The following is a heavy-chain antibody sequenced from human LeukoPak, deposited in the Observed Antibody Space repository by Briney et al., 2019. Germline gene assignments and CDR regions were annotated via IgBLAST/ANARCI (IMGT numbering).Heavy chain of an antibody. J-gene: IGHJ4*02. V-gene: IGHV3-48*03. D-gene: IGHD6-19*01. CDR3: ASQKGRIAVAVDY. Sequence: GGSLRLSCAASGFTFSSYEMNWVRQAPGKRLEWLSYISSSGSTTYYAASVKGRFTISRDNAKNSLYLQMNSLRVEDTAVYYCASQKGRIAVAVDYWGQGTLVTVSS. CDR1: GFTFSSYE. CDR2: ISSSGSTT.